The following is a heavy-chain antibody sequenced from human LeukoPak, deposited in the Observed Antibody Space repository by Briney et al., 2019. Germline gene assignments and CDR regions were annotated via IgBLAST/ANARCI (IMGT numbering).Heavy chain of an antibody. Sequence: GGSLRLSCAESEFTFSNYGMHWVRQAPGKGLEWVAFIRYDESNEYYADSVKGRFTISRDNSKNTLYLQMNSLRAEDTAVYYCAKDRISTYYYDSSGYSNWFDPWGQGTLVTVSS. J-gene: IGHJ5*02. V-gene: IGHV3-30*02. D-gene: IGHD3-22*01. CDR1: EFTFSNYG. CDR2: IRYDESNE. CDR3: AKDRISTYYYDSSGYSNWFDP.